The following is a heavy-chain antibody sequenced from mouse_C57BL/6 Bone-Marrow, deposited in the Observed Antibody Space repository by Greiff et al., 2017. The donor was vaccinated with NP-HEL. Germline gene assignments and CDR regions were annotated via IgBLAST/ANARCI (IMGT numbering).Heavy chain of an antibody. CDR3: VMGYGGGYRDFEV. V-gene: IGHV1-39*01. CDR1: GYSFTDYN. Sequence: EVQLQQSGPELVKPGASVKISCKASGYSFTDYNMNWVKQSNGKSLEWIGVINPNYGTTSYNQKFKGKATLTVDQSSSTAYMQLNSLTSEDSAVYFCVMGYGGGYRDFEVWGTGTTVTVSS. J-gene: IGHJ1*03. D-gene: IGHD1-1*02. CDR2: INPNYGTT.